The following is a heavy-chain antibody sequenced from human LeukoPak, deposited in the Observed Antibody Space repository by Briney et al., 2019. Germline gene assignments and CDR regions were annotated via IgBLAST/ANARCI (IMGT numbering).Heavy chain of an antibody. Sequence: GGSLRLSCAASGFTFSSYAMTWVRQAPGKGLEWVSSISGSGDYTNYAGSVKGRFTISRDNAKNSLYLQMNSLRAEDTAVYYCARRDCDSIKCRGSNWFDPWGQGTLVSVSS. D-gene: IGHD3-22*01. CDR2: ISGSGDYT. V-gene: IGHV3-23*01. J-gene: IGHJ5*02. CDR3: ARRDCDSIKCRGSNWFDP. CDR1: GFTFSSYA.